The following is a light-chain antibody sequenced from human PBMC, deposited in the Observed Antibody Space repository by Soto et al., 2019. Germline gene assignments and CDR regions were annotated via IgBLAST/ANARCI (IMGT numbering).Light chain of an antibody. Sequence: QAVVTQPASVSGSPGQSITISCTGTSSDVGYYNYVSWYQQHPGKAPKVLIYEVRNRPSGASSRFSGSKSGNTAFLTISGLQPEDEADYYCSSYTRSSSVLFGGGTQLTVL. CDR2: EVR. CDR1: SSDVGYYNY. J-gene: IGLJ2*01. CDR3: SSYTRSSSVL. V-gene: IGLV2-14*01.